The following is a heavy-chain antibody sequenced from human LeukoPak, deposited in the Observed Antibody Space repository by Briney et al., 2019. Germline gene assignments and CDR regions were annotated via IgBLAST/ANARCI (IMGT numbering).Heavy chain of an antibody. CDR1: GFTFSGSA. V-gene: IGHV3-73*01. CDR2: IRSKANSYAT. CDR3: TRPMLYYYGSGSYSSVYYFDY. Sequence: GGSLRLSCAASGFTFSGSAMHWVRQASVKGLEWVGRIRSKANSYATAYAASVKGRFTISRDDSKNTAYLQMNSLKTEDTAVYYCTRPMLYYYGSGSYSSVYYFDYWGQGTLVTVSS. J-gene: IGHJ4*02. D-gene: IGHD3-10*01.